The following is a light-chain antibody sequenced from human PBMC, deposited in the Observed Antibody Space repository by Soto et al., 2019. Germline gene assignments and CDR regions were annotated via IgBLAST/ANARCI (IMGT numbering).Light chain of an antibody. Sequence: QPASVSGSPGQSITISCTGTSSDVGGYNYVSWYQQHPGKAPKLMINEVSNRPSGVSNRFSGSKSGNTASLTISGLQAEDEADYYCSSYTSSSTLVFGTGTKLTVL. CDR3: SSYTSSSTLV. J-gene: IGLJ1*01. V-gene: IGLV2-14*01. CDR1: SSDVGGYNY. CDR2: EVS.